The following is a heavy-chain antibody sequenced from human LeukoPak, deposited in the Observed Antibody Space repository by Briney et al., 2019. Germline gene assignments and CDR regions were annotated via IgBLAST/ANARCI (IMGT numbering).Heavy chain of an antibody. V-gene: IGHV3-30-3*01. CDR2: ISYDGSNK. CDR1: GFTFSSYA. D-gene: IGHD2-2*01. CDR3: ARDLEGYCSSTSCWENYMDV. Sequence: GRSLRLSCAASGFTFSSYAMHWVRQAPGKGLEWVAVISYDGSNKYYADSVKGRFTISRDNSKNTLYLQMNSLRAEDTAVYYCARDLEGYCSSTSCWENYMDVWGKGTTVTVSS. J-gene: IGHJ6*03.